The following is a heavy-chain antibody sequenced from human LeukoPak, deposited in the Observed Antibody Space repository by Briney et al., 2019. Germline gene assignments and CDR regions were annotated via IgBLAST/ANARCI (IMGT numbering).Heavy chain of an antibody. V-gene: IGHV3-30*18. CDR2: ISYDGSNK. Sequence: GGSLRLSCAASGFTFSSYGMHWVRQAPGKGLEWVAVISYDGSNKYYADSVKGRFTISRDNSKNTLYLQMNSLRAEDTAVYYCAKDPGSSWYYFDYWGQGTLVTVSS. CDR1: GFTFSSYG. CDR3: AKDPGSSWYYFDY. D-gene: IGHD6-13*01. J-gene: IGHJ4*02.